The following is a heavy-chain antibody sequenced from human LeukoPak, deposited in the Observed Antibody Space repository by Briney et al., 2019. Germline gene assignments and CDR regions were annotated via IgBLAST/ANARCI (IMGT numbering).Heavy chain of an antibody. J-gene: IGHJ4*02. CDR3: ARDTPDGSGSIGGY. CDR2: IYHSGST. V-gene: IGHV4-38-2*02. CDR1: SYSISSGYY. Sequence: SSETLSLTCSVSSYSISSGYYWGWIRQPPGKGLEWIGSIYHSGSTYYNPSLKSRVTISVDTSKNQFSLKLSSVTAADTAVYYCARDTPDGSGSIGGYWGQGTLVTVSS. D-gene: IGHD3-10*01.